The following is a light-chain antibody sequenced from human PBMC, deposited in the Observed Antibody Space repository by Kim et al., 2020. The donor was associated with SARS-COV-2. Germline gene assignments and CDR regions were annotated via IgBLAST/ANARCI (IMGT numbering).Light chain of an antibody. J-gene: IGLJ3*02. V-gene: IGLV1-40*01. CDR2: DNS. CDR3: QSYDRSLNGCV. Sequence: QRVTLSCTGSSSNIGAGYDVHWYQQFPGTAPKLLIYDNSNRPSGVPDRFSAFNSGTSASLAITEVRTEDEADYYCQSYDRSLNGCVFGGGTRLTVL. CDR1: SSNIGAGYD.